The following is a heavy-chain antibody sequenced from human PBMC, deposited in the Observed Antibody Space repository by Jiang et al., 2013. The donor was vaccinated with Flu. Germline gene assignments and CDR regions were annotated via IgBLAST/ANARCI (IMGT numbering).Heavy chain of an antibody. CDR2: MSPNSENT. D-gene: IGHD3-10*01. Sequence: GAEVKKPGASVKVSCKASGYTFTNFDINWVRQATGQGLEWMGWMSPNSENTVYAQKFQGRVTMTRNTSTSTAYMELSSLRSEDTAVYYCARGRGYHTSGSYYHGNQYWGQATLVTVSS. V-gene: IGHV1-8*01. J-gene: IGHJ4*02. CDR3: ARGRGYHTSGSYYHGNQY. CDR1: GYTFTNFD.